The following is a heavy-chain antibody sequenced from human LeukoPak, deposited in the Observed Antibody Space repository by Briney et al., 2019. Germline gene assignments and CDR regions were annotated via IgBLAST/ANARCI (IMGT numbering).Heavy chain of an antibody. J-gene: IGHJ4*02. Sequence: GGSLRLSCAASGFTFSSYWMPWVRQAPGKGLVWVSRINSDGSSTSYTDSVKGRFTVSRDNAKNTLYLQMDSLRAEDTAMYYCARGSGSYYSLGYWGQGTVVTVPS. V-gene: IGHV3-74*01. CDR1: GFTFSSYW. CDR3: ARGSGSYYSLGY. CDR2: INSDGSST. D-gene: IGHD1-26*01.